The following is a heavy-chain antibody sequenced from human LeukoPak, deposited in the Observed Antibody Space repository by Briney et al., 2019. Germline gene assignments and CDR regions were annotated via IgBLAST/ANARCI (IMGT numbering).Heavy chain of an antibody. CDR1: GFTFSDYY. Sequence: PGGSLRLSCAASGFTFSDYYMSWIRQAPGKGLEWVSYISSSSSYTNYADSVKGRFTISRDNAKNSLYLQMNSLRAEDTAVYYCARGKRRITMIVVVIDYFDYWGQGTLVTVSS. V-gene: IGHV3-11*05. CDR3: ARGKRRITMIVVVIDYFDY. D-gene: IGHD3-22*01. J-gene: IGHJ4*02. CDR2: ISSSSSYT.